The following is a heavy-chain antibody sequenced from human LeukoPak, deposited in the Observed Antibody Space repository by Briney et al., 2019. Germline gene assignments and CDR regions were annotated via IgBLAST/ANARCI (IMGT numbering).Heavy chain of an antibody. Sequence: SVTVSCKASGGTFSSYAISWVRQAPGQGLEWMGGIIPIFGTANYAQKFQGRVTITADESTSTAYMELSSLRSEDTAVYYCARWGYDILTGYLGHYGMDVWGQGTTVTVSS. D-gene: IGHD3-9*01. CDR1: GGTFSSYA. CDR3: ARWGYDILTGYLGHYGMDV. V-gene: IGHV1-69*13. J-gene: IGHJ6*02. CDR2: IIPIFGTA.